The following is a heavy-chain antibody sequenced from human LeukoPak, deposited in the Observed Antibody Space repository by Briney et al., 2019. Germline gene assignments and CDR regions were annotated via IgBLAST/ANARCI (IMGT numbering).Heavy chain of an antibody. D-gene: IGHD3-10*01. V-gene: IGHV4-38-2*02. CDR3: ATRGRARDY. J-gene: IGHJ4*02. CDR1: GYSISSGYY. Sequence: SETLSLTCTVSGYSISSGYYWGWIRQPPGKGLEWIGSIYHSGSTYYNPSLKSRVTISVDTSKNQFSLKLSSVTAADTAVYYCATRGRARDYWGQGTLVTVSS. CDR2: IYHSGST.